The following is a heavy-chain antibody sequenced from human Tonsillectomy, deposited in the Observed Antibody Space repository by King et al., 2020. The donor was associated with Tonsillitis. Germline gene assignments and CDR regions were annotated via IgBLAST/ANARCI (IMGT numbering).Heavy chain of an antibody. CDR1: GFTFSSYA. V-gene: IGHV3-23*04. CDR3: AKAAVPRYYYSSMDA. Sequence: VQLVESGGGLVQPGGSLRLSCAASGFTFSSYAMSWVRQAPGKGLEWVSAISGSGIKTYYADSVKGRFTISRDNSKNTLYVQMNSLTAEDTAVYYCAKAAVPRYYYSSMDAWGQGTTVTVSS. CDR2: ISGSGIKT. J-gene: IGHJ6*02.